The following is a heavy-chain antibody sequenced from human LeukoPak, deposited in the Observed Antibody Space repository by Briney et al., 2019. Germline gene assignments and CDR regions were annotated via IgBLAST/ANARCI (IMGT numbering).Heavy chain of an antibody. D-gene: IGHD6-13*01. Sequence: GGSLRLSCAASGFTFSNYAMRWVRQAPGKGLEWVSGISGSGDSTYYADSVKGRFTISRDNAKNTLYLQMNSLRAEDTAVYYCARGRIAAAGTVDYWGQGTLVTVSS. CDR1: GFTFSNYA. CDR2: ISGSGDST. V-gene: IGHV3-23*01. J-gene: IGHJ4*02. CDR3: ARGRIAAAGTVDY.